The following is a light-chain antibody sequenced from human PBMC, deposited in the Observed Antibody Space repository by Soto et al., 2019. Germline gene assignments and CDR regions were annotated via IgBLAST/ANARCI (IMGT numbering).Light chain of an antibody. CDR3: QQYGSSPYT. Sequence: EIVLTQSPGTLSLSPGERATLSCRASQSASSSYLAWYQQKRGQAPRLLIYGASSRATGSPDRFSGSGSGTHVPLTISRLEPEDVAVYYCQQYGSSPYTFGQGTKREIK. CDR1: QSASSSY. CDR2: GAS. J-gene: IGKJ2*01. V-gene: IGKV3-20*01.